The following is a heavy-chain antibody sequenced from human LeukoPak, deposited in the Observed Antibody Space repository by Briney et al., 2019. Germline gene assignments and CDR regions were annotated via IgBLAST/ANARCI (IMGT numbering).Heavy chain of an antibody. J-gene: IGHJ6*03. V-gene: IGHV3-7*01. CDR1: GFTFSSYW. D-gene: IGHD3-3*01. Sequence: EPGGSLRPSCAAAGFTFSSYWMSWVRQAPGKRLGWVANINQDASAKYYVDSVKDRCTISRDNAKTSLYLEMNSLKAEDTAAYYCARESHVVLRFLEWLPGHYYYYMDVWGKGTTVTVSS. CDR3: ARESHVVLRFLEWLPGHYYYYMDV. CDR2: INQDASAK.